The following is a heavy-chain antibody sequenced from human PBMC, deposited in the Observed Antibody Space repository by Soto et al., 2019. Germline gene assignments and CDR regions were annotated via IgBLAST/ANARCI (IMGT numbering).Heavy chain of an antibody. Sequence: SETLSLTWAVYGGCFSGYYWSWIPQPPGKGLEWIGEINHSGSTNYNPSLKSRVTISVDTSKNQFSLKPSSVTAADTAVYYCARSYDYGDYVNRFTIDYWGQGTLVTVSS. CDR2: INHSGST. V-gene: IGHV4-34*01. D-gene: IGHD4-17*01. CDR1: GGCFSGYY. CDR3: ARSYDYGDYVNRFTIDY. J-gene: IGHJ4*02.